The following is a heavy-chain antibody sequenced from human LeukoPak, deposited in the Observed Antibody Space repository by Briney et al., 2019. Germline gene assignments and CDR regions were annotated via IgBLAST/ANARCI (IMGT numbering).Heavy chain of an antibody. CDR2: ISYDGSNK. CDR3: AKPGTWELLTAFDI. D-gene: IGHD1-26*01. V-gene: IGHV3-30-3*02. Sequence: PGGSLRLSCAASGFTFSSYAMHWVRQAPGKGLEWVAVISYDGSNKYYADSVKGRLTISRDNSKNTLYLQMNSLRAEDTAVYYCAKPGTWELLTAFDIWGQGTMVTVSS. J-gene: IGHJ3*02. CDR1: GFTFSSYA.